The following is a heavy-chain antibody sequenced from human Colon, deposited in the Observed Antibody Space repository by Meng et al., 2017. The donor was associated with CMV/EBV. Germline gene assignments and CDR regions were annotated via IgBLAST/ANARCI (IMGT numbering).Heavy chain of an antibody. CDR3: ARDLGEGSSWGDWFDP. D-gene: IGHD6-13*01. CDR2: IYYSGST. V-gene: IGHV4-59*01. CDR1: GGSTSSSY. J-gene: IGHJ5*02. Sequence: QEPVPGLVKPSEPLSLTCTVSGGSTSSSYWSWIRQPPGKGLEWIGYIYYSGSTNYNPSLKSRVTISVDTSKNQFSLKLSSVTAADTAVYYCARDLGEGSSWGDWFDPWGQGTLVTSPQ.